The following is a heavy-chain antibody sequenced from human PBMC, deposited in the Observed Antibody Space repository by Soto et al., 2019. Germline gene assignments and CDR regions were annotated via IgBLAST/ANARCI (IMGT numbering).Heavy chain of an antibody. CDR2: IRSKAYGGTT. J-gene: IGHJ4*02. V-gene: IGHV3-49*03. Sequence: HPGGSLRLSCTASGFTFGDYAMSWFRQAPGKGLEWVGFIRSKAYGGTTEYAASVKGRFTISRDDSKSIAYLQMNSLKTEDTAVYYCTRDRGFYYDSSGYYPHDYWGQGTLVTVSS. CDR3: TRDRGFYYDSSGYYPHDY. D-gene: IGHD3-22*01. CDR1: GFTFGDYA.